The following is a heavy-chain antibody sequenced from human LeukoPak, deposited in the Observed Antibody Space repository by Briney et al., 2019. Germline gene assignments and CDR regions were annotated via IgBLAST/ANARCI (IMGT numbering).Heavy chain of an antibody. D-gene: IGHD1-26*01. CDR1: GGSISSYY. J-gene: IGHJ3*02. CDR2: IYYSGST. V-gene: IGHV4-59*01. CDR3: ARPQYSGSYSAFDI. Sequence: SETLSLTCTVSGGSISSYYWSWIRQPPGKGLEGIGYIYYSGSTNYNPSLKSRVNISVDTSKNQFSLKLSSVTAADTAVYYCARPQYSGSYSAFDIWGQGTMVTVSS.